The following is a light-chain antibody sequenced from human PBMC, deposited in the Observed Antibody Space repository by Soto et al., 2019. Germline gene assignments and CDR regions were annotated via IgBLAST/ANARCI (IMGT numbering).Light chain of an antibody. J-gene: IGLJ2*01. CDR2: DDS. CDR3: QVWDSSSDHPA. V-gene: IGLV3-21*02. Sequence: SYELTQPPSVSVAPGQTARITCGGNKIGRKSVHWYQQKPGQATVLVVFDDSDRPSGIPERFSGSNSGNTATLTISRVEAGDEADYYCQVWDSSSDHPAFGGGTKLTVL. CDR1: KIGRKS.